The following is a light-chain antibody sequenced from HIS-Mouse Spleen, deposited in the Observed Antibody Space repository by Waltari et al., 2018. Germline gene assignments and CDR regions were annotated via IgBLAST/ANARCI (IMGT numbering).Light chain of an antibody. CDR1: ALPKQY. J-gene: IGLJ2*01. CDR3: YSTDSSGNHRV. V-gene: IGLV3-10*01. Sequence: SYELTQPPSVSVSPGQTARITCPGDALPKQYAYWYQPKSGQAPVLVIYEDSKRPSGIPVRFSGSSSGTIATVTSSGAQVEDEADYYCYSTDSSGNHRVFGGGTKLTVL. CDR2: EDS.